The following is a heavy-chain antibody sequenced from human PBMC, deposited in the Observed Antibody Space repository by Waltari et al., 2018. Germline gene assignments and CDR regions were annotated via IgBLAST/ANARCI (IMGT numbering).Heavy chain of an antibody. CDR2: ISYDVNKE. Sequence: QVQLVESGGGVVQPGGSLRLSCAVSGFTFSKHSMHWVRQAPGRGREWGAAISYDVNKEHYADSVRGRFTISRDNSENTVHLQMNSLRAEDTAVYYCASWAADCTNGICYTSLDHWGQGTLVTVSS. V-gene: IGHV3-30-3*01. J-gene: IGHJ4*02. CDR1: GFTFSKHS. D-gene: IGHD2-8*01. CDR3: ASWAADCTNGICYTSLDH.